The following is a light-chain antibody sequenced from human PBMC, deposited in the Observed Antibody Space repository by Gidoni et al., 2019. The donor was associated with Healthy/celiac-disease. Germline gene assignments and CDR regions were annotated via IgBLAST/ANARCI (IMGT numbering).Light chain of an antibody. CDR3: QENKSYWT. Sequence: DIQMTQSPSTLSASVGYRVTITCRASQSISSWLSSYKQKQGKAPKLLIYKASSIESGDTSRFSGSGSGTEFTITIRRLEHDDVENYYWQENKSYWTFGQGTKVEIK. V-gene: IGKV1-5*03. J-gene: IGKJ1*01. CDR2: KAS. CDR1: QSISSW.